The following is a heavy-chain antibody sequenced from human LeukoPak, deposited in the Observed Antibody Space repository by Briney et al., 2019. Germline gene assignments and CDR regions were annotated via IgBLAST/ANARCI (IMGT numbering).Heavy chain of an antibody. CDR3: AVKTGVRGVIIDY. CDR2: IYYSGST. D-gene: IGHD3-10*01. Sequence: PSETLSLTCTVSGGSISSYYWSWIRQPPGKGLEWIGYIYYSGSTNYNPSLKSRVTISVDTSKNQFSLKLSSVTAADTAVYYCAVKTGVRGVIIDYWGQGTLVTVSS. CDR1: GGSISSYY. J-gene: IGHJ4*02. V-gene: IGHV4-59*12.